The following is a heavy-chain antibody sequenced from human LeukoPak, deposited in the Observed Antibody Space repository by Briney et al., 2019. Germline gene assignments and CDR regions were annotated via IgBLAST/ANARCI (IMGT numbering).Heavy chain of an antibody. D-gene: IGHD3-22*01. Sequence: GGSLRLSCAASGFTFSSYGMHWVRQAPGKGLEWVAFIRYDGSNKYYADSVKGRFTISRDNSKNTLYLQMNSLRAEDTAVYYCAKDSPYCYDSSGHGGGYWGQGTLVTVSS. J-gene: IGHJ4*02. CDR1: GFTFSSYG. CDR3: AKDSPYCYDSSGHGGGY. CDR2: IRYDGSNK. V-gene: IGHV3-30*02.